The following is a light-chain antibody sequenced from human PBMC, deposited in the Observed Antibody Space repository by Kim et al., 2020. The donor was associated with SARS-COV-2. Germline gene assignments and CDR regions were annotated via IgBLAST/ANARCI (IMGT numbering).Light chain of an antibody. Sequence: LGKTVRITCQGDSLRSYYASWYQQKPGQAPVLVIYGKNDRPSGIPDRFSGSSSGNTASLTITGAQAEDEADYYCNSRDSSGNHVVFGGGTKLAVL. CDR2: GKN. CDR3: NSRDSSGNHVV. CDR1: SLRSYY. V-gene: IGLV3-19*01. J-gene: IGLJ2*01.